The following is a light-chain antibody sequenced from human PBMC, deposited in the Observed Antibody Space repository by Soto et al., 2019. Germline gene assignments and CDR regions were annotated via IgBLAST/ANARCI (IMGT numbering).Light chain of an antibody. V-gene: IGLV2-14*03. CDR3: SSYATGGSYV. CDR1: SSDVGGYNA. CDR2: DVS. J-gene: IGLJ1*01. Sequence: QSALTQPASVPGTPGQSVTISCSGSSSDVGGYNAVSWYQQHPGKAPKLVIYDVSVRPSGISSRFSASKSGSTASLTISGLQAEDEAEYYCSSYATGGSYVFGTGTKVTVL.